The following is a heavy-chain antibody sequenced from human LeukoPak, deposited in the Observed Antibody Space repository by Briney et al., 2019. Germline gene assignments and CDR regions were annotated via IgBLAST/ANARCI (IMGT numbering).Heavy chain of an antibody. CDR3: AKRGGMYPAHYFDY. Sequence: GGSLRLSCAASGFKFSSYGMSWVRQAPGKGLKWVSAISGSGGSTYYADSVKGRFTISRDNSKNTLYLQINSLRVEDTAVYYCAKRGGMYPAHYFDYWGQGTLVTVSS. CDR2: ISGSGGST. D-gene: IGHD3-16*01. J-gene: IGHJ4*02. CDR1: GFKFSSYG. V-gene: IGHV3-23*01.